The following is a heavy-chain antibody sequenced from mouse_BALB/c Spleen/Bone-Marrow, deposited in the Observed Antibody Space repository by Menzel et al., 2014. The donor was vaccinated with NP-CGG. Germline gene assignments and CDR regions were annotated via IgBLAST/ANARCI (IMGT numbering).Heavy chain of an antibody. J-gene: IGHJ3*01. D-gene: IGHD2-14*01. CDR2: IYPGDGDT. CDR1: GYTFTSYW. CDR3: ARGDRYDGRSWFAY. Sequence: VQLQESGAELARPGASVKLSCKASGYTFTSYWMQWVKQRPGQGLEWIGAIYPGDGDTRYTQKFKGKATLTADKSSSTAYMQLSSLASEDSAVYYRARGDRYDGRSWFAYWGQGTLVTVSA. V-gene: IGHV1-87*01.